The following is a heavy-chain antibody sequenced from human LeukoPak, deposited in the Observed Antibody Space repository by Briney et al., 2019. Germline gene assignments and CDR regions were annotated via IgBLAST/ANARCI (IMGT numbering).Heavy chain of an antibody. V-gene: IGHV4-34*01. CDR2: INHSGST. CDR1: GGSFSGYY. Sequence: PSETLSLTCAVYGGSFSGYYWSWIRQPPGKGLEWIGEINHSGSTNYNPSLKSRVTISVDTSKNQFSLKLSSVTAADTAVYYCARAYDFWSGYRYFDYWGQGTLVTVSS. J-gene: IGHJ4*02. D-gene: IGHD3-3*01. CDR3: ARAYDFWSGYRYFDY.